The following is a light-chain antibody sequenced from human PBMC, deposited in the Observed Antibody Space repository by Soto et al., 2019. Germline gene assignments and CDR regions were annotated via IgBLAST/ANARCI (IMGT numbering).Light chain of an antibody. J-gene: IGKJ1*01. Sequence: DIQMTQSPSSLSASVGDRVTIFCRASRNSGTFLNWYQQNPGKAPKLLIFAASSLHSGVPSRFSGSGSGTDFTFTISSLQPEDVANYDGQQSLSIPPTFGQGTKV. CDR2: AAS. CDR3: QQSLSIPPT. CDR1: RNSGTF. V-gene: IGKV1-39*01.